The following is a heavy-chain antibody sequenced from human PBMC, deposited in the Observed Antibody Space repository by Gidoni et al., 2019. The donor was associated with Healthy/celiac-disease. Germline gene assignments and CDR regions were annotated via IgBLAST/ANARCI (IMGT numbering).Heavy chain of an antibody. V-gene: IGHV3-9*01. J-gene: IGHJ3*02. CDR3: AKDVSSIFGVVISAFDI. D-gene: IGHD3-3*01. Sequence: EVQLVESGGGLVQHGRSLRLSCAASGFTFDDYAMHWVRQDPGKGLEWVSGISWNSGSIGYADSVKGRFTISRDNAKNSLYLKMNSLRAEDTALYYCAKDVSSIFGVVISAFDIWGQGTMVTVSS. CDR2: ISWNSGSI. CDR1: GFTFDDYA.